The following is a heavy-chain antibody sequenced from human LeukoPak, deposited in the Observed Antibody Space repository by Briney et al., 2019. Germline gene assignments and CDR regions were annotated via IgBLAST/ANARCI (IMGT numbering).Heavy chain of an antibody. CDR3: AQDVLRYFDGLKGAFDI. J-gene: IGHJ3*02. CDR2: IIPIFGTA. Sequence: SVKVSCKASGGTFSSYAISWVRQAPGQGLEWMGGIIPIFGTANYARKFQGRVTITADESTSTAYMELSSLRSEDTAVYYCAQDVLRYFDGLKGAFDIWGQGTTVTVSS. CDR1: GGTFSSYA. V-gene: IGHV1-69*13. D-gene: IGHD3-9*01.